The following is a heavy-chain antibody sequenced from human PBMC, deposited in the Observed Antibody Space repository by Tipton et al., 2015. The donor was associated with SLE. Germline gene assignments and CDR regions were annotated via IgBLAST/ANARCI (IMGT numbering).Heavy chain of an antibody. V-gene: IGHV3-69-1*01. CDR1: GFTFSDYT. CDR3: ARRVEGAFDL. J-gene: IGHJ3*01. Sequence: SLRLSCAASGFTFSDYTMGWVRQAPGKGLECVSNIRADFSPSYGDSMKGRFTISRDNAKNSLFLQMNSLRAEDTAVYYCARRVEGAFDLWGHGTMVTVSS. D-gene: IGHD1-1*01. CDR2: IRADFSP.